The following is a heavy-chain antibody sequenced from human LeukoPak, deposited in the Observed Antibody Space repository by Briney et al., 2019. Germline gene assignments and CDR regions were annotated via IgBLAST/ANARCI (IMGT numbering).Heavy chain of an antibody. V-gene: IGHV1-8*01. CDR3: ARGPPRRYCSGGNCLPGY. CDR2: MSPKSGNT. Sequence: ASVKVSCKASGYPFTSSDTNCVRQATGQGLGWIGGMSPKSGNTEYPQTLLGRVTMSRNTSKSTDYKKLSSQRSGDTSVQSCARGPPRRYCSGGNCLPGYWGQGTLVNVSS. CDR1: GYPFTSSD. J-gene: IGHJ4*02. D-gene: IGHD2-15*01.